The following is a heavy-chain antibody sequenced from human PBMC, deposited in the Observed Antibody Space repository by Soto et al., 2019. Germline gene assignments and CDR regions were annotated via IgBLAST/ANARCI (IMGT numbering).Heavy chain of an antibody. J-gene: IGHJ4*02. Sequence: QVQLQESGPGLVKPSQTLSLTCTVSGGSISSGDYYWSWIRQPPGKGLEWIGYIYYSGSTYYNPSLQSRVNLSVGTSKNHVSRKVRSVTGADTAVYYCARGRRMGYYGSGSEDFDYWGQGTLVTVSS. V-gene: IGHV4-30-4*01. CDR1: GGSISSGDYY. CDR3: ARGRRMGYYGSGSEDFDY. CDR2: IYYSGST. D-gene: IGHD3-10*01.